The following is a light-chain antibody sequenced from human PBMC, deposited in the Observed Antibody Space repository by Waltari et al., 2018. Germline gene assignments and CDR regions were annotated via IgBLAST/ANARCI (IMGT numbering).Light chain of an antibody. Sequence: QSALTQSASVSGSPGQSITISCPGTSGDVGRYYLVSWYQQHPGKAPKLMIYEVGKRPSGISNRFSGSKSGNTASLTISGLQAEDEADYYCCSYAGAGTGVFGGGTKVTVL. CDR2: EVG. CDR3: CSYAGAGTGV. J-gene: IGLJ3*02. CDR1: SGDVGRYYL. V-gene: IGLV2-23*02.